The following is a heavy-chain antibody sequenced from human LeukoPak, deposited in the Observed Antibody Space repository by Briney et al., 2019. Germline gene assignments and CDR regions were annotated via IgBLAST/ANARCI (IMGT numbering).Heavy chain of an antibody. CDR3: ARVWYLYDSSGYAKNWFDP. Sequence: SGPTLVNPTQTLTLTCTFSGFSLSTSGVGVGWIRQPPGKALEWLAVIYWDDDKRYSPSLKSRLTITKDTSKNQVVLTMTNMDPVDTATYYCARVWYLYDSSGYAKNWFDPWGQGTLVTVSS. CDR1: GFSLSTSGVG. V-gene: IGHV2-5*02. J-gene: IGHJ5*02. CDR2: IYWDDDK. D-gene: IGHD3-22*01.